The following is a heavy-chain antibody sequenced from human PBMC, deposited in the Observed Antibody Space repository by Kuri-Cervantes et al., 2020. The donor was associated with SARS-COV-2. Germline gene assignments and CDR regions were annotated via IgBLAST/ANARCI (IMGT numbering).Heavy chain of an antibody. V-gene: IGHV3-23*01. CDR3: ARVLGYYDILTGYSNIYGMDV. Sequence: GESLKISCAASGFTFSSYAMSWVRQAPGKGLEWVSAISGSGGSTYYADSVKGRFTISRDNAKNSLYLQMNSLRAEDTAVYYCARVLGYYDILTGYSNIYGMDVWGQGTTVTVSS. D-gene: IGHD3-9*01. CDR1: GFTFSSYA. CDR2: ISGSGGST. J-gene: IGHJ6*02.